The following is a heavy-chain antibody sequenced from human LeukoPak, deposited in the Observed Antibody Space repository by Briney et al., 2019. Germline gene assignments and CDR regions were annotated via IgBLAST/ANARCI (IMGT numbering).Heavy chain of an antibody. J-gene: IGHJ5*02. CDR2: IRYDGSNK. V-gene: IGHV3-30*02. CDR3: TKDKPEWYNWKNWFDP. CDR1: GFTFSSYG. Sequence: GGSLRLSCAASGFTFSSYGMHWVRQAPGKGLEWVAFIRYDGSNKYYADSVKGRFTISRDNSKNTLYLQMNSLRAEDTAVYYCTKDKPEWYNWKNWFDPWGQGTLVTVSS. D-gene: IGHD1-20*01.